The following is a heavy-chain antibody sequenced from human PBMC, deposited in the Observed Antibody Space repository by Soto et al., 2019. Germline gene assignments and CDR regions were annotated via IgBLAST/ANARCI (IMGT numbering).Heavy chain of an antibody. CDR3: AGIEMATIGAVDY. J-gene: IGHJ4*02. CDR2: IIPILGIA. D-gene: IGHD5-12*01. V-gene: IGHV1-69*02. CDR1: GGTFSSYT. Sequence: QVQLVQSGAEVKKPGSSVKVSCKASGGTFSSYTISWVRQAPGQGLEWMGRIIPILGIANYAQKFQGRVRXTXDXXTSTAYMELSSLGSEDTAVYYCAGIEMATIGAVDYWGQGTLVTVSS.